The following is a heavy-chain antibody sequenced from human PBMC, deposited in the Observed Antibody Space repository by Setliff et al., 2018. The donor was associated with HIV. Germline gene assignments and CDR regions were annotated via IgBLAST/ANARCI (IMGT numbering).Heavy chain of an antibody. CDR1: GFIFSNYG. CDR3: AKDQGDYRSVGFDY. Sequence: GGSLRLSCAASGFIFSNYGMHWVRQAPGKGLEWVTFIRYDGSNKYYTDSVKGRFTVSRDNSRNTLYLQMNSLRGEDTAVYYCAKDQGDYRSVGFDYWGLGTLVTVTS. J-gene: IGHJ4*02. CDR2: IRYDGSNK. D-gene: IGHD4-17*01. V-gene: IGHV3-30*02.